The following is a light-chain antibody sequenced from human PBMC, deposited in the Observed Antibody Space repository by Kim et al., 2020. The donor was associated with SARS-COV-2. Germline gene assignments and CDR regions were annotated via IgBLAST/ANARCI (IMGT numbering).Light chain of an antibody. Sequence: EIVLTQSPGTLSFSPGERATLSCRASQSVSSSYLAWYQQKPGQAPRLLIYGASSRATGIPDRFSGSGSGTDFTLTISRLEPEDFAVYYCQQYGSSLYTFGQGTKLEI. CDR3: QQYGSSLYT. V-gene: IGKV3-20*01. CDR2: GAS. CDR1: QSVSSSY. J-gene: IGKJ2*01.